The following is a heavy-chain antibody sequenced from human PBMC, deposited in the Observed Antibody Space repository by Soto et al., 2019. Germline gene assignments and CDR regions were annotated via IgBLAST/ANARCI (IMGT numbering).Heavy chain of an antibody. Sequence: QVQLVQSGAEVKKPGASVKVSCKASGYTFTIYSITWVRQAPGQGLEWMGWISAYNGNTDYAQKFQGRVTMTTDTSTSPAYMELRSLTSDDTAVYYCARDKAGAFDAFDIWGQGTIVTVSS. J-gene: IGHJ3*02. CDR2: ISAYNGNT. V-gene: IGHV1-18*01. CDR3: ARDKAGAFDAFDI. CDR1: GYTFTIYS. D-gene: IGHD1-26*01.